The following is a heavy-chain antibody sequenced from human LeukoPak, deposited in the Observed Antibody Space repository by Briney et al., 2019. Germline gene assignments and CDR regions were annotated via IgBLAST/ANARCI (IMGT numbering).Heavy chain of an antibody. CDR2: ISSDGRNT. CDR1: GFTFRTDW. D-gene: IGHD5/OR15-5a*01. J-gene: IGHJ6*03. V-gene: IGHV3-74*01. Sequence: GGSLRLSCAASGFTFRTDWMHWVRQAPGKGLVWVSRISSDGRNTIYPDAVKGRFTISRDNTNNILYLQMNSLRGDDTAVYYCARERDLRGAYCMDVWGKGTTVTVSS. CDR3: ARERDLRGAYCMDV.